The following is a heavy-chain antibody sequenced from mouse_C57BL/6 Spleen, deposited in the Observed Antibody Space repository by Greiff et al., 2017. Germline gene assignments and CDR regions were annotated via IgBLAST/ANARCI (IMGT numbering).Heavy chain of an antibody. D-gene: IGHD1-1*01. CDR2: ISSGSSTI. CDR1: GFTFSDYG. J-gene: IGHJ2*01. Sequence: DVQLQESGGGLVKPGGSLKLSCAASGFTFSDYGMHWVRQAPEKGLEWVAYISSGSSTIYYADTVKGRFTISRDNAKNTLFLQMTSLRSEDTAMYYCARHDYYGSSYFDYWGQGTTLTVSS. V-gene: IGHV5-17*01. CDR3: ARHDYYGSSYFDY.